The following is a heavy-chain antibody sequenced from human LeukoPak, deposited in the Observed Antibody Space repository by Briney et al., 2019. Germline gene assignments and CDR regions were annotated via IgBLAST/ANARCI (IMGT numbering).Heavy chain of an antibody. CDR1: GYTFTSYG. CDR2: INTNTGNP. Sequence: ASVKVSCKASGYTFTSYGINWVRQAPGQGLEWMGWINTNTGNPTYAQGFTGRFVFSLDTSVSTAYLQISSLKAEDTAVYYCARDGYYYDSSGYAHRNFDYWGQGTLVTVSS. J-gene: IGHJ4*02. CDR3: ARDGYYYDSSGYAHRNFDY. V-gene: IGHV7-4-1*02. D-gene: IGHD3-22*01.